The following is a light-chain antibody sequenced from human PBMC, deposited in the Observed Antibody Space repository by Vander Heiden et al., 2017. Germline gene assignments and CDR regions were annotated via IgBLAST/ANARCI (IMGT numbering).Light chain of an antibody. CDR2: TAS. CDR3: QQSYSTPPIT. J-gene: IGKJ5*01. CDR1: QSISTY. V-gene: IGKV1-39*01. Sequence: DIQMTQSPSSLSASVGDRVTITCRASQSISTYLNWYQQKPGKAPKLLISTASSLQSGVPSRVSGSGAGTHFTLTISSLQPEDFATYYCQQSYSTPPITFGQGTRLEIK.